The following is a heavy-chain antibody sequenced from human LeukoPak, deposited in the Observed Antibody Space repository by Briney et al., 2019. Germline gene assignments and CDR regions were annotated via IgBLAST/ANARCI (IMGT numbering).Heavy chain of an antibody. J-gene: IGHJ5*02. V-gene: IGHV4-34*01. D-gene: IGHD6-13*01. CDR2: INHSGST. CDR1: GGSFSGYY. CDR3: ARRGSSIRT. Sequence: PSETLSLTCAVYGGSFSGYYWSWIRQPPGKGLEWIGEINHSGSTNYNPSLKSRVTISVDTSKNQFSLKLSSVTAADTAVYYCARRGSSIRTWGQRTLVTVSS.